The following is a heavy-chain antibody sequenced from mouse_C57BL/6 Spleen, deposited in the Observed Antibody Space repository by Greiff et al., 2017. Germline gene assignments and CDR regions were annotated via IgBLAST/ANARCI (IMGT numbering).Heavy chain of an antibody. CDR3: ARPSGVLFAY. J-gene: IGHJ3*01. Sequence: EVQLQQSGPELVKPGASVKISCKASGYTFTDYYMNWVKQSHGKSLEWIGVIHPNSGGPSYNQTFKGKATLTVDKSSSTAYMELSSLTSEDSAVYYCARPSGVLFAYWGQGTLVTVSA. CDR1: GYTFTDYY. CDR2: IHPNSGGP. V-gene: IGHV1-26*01.